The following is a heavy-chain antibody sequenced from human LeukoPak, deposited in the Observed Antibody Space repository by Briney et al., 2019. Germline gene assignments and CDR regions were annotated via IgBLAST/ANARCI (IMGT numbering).Heavy chain of an antibody. CDR2: INHSGST. Sequence: SETLSLTCAVYGGSFSGYYRSWIRQPPGKGLEWIGEINHSGSTNYNPSLKSRVTISVDTSKNQFSLKLSSVTAADTAVYYCARVAGIAVAGLDFWGQGTLVTVSS. J-gene: IGHJ4*02. D-gene: IGHD6-19*01. V-gene: IGHV4-34*01. CDR3: ARVAGIAVAGLDF. CDR1: GGSFSGYY.